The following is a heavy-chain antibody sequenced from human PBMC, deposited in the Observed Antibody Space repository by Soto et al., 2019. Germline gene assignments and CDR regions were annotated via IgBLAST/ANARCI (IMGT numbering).Heavy chain of an antibody. Sequence: GESLKISCKVSGYRLASYWISWVRQMPGKGLEWMGRIDPSDSYTNYSPSFQGHVTISGDKSISTVYLQWSSLKASDTAMYYCARHGVRYYYYDMDVWGQGTTVTVSS. D-gene: IGHD3-10*01. J-gene: IGHJ6*02. CDR2: IDPSDSYT. V-gene: IGHV5-10-1*01. CDR3: ARHGVRYYYYDMDV. CDR1: GYRLASYW.